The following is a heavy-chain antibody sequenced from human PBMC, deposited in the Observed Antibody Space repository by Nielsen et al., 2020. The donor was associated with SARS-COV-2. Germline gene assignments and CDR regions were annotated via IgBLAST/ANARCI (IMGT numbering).Heavy chain of an antibody. J-gene: IGHJ4*02. D-gene: IGHD3-22*01. Sequence: GESLKISCKGSGYSFTSYWIGWVRQMPGKGLEWMGIIYHGDSDTRYSPSFQGQVTISADKSISTAYLQWSSLKASDTAMYYCARRGGGYDSSGYYFLLWGQGTLVTVSS. V-gene: IGHV5-51*01. CDR2: IYHGDSDT. CDR1: GYSFTSYW. CDR3: ARRGGGYDSSGYYFLL.